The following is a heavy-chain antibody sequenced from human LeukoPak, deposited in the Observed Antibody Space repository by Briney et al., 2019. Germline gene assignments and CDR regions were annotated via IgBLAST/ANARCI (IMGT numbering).Heavy chain of an antibody. CDR2: ISGSGGST. CDR3: AKDRNYGSGWYYFDY. Sequence: GGSLRLSCAASGFTFSSYAMSWVRQAPGKGLEWVSAISGSGGSTYYADSVKGRFTISRDNSKNTLYLQMNSLRAEDTAVYYCAKDRNYGSGWYYFDYWGQGTLVTVSS. J-gene: IGHJ4*02. D-gene: IGHD6-19*01. V-gene: IGHV3-23*01. CDR1: GFTFSSYA.